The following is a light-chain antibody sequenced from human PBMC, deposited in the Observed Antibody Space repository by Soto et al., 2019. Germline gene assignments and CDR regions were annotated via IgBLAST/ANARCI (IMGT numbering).Light chain of an antibody. J-gene: IGLJ1*01. V-gene: IGLV2-14*01. CDR1: LSHDGSYDH. CDR3: ISYTGSSTSYV. CDR2: EAS. Sequence: SALTQPTSMTRAPGKPITIFCSGTLSHDGSYDHVAWYAQFAGKTSKLMLYEASNRLLGVSSRFSGSKSGNTASLTISGLQAEDEADYYCISYTGSSTSYVFGSRTKVTVL.